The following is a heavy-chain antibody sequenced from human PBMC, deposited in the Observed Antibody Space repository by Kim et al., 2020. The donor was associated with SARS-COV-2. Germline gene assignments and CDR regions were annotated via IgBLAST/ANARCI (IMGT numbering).Heavy chain of an antibody. CDR2: IYYSGNT. Sequence: SETLSLTCTVSGGSISSSNYYWGWIRQPPGKGLEWIGYIYYSGNTYYNPSLKSRVTVSVDTSKNQFSLKLSSVTAADTAVYCCARTIAGRPEAFDIWGQGTMVTVSS. J-gene: IGHJ3*02. V-gene: IGHV4-39*01. CDR1: GGSISSSNYY. D-gene: IGHD6-6*01. CDR3: ARTIAGRPEAFDI.